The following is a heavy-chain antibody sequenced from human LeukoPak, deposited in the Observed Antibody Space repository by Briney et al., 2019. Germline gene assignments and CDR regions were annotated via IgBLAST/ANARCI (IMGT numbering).Heavy chain of an antibody. CDR2: IKQDGSEK. Sequence: PGGPLRLSCAASGFTFSTNWMSWVGQAPGKGLEWVANIKQDGSEKYYVDSVKGRFTISRDNAKNSLFLQMTSLRAEDTAVYYCVSEIQVWSPIACCGQGTLVTVSS. CDR3: VSEIQVWSPIAC. D-gene: IGHD5-18*01. CDR1: GFTFSTNW. V-gene: IGHV3-7*05. J-gene: IGHJ4*02.